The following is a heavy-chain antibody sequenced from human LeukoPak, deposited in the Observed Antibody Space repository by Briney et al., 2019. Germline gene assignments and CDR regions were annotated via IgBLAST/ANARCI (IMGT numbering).Heavy chain of an antibody. D-gene: IGHD6-19*01. V-gene: IGHV4-30-2*01. CDR1: GGSISSGGYS. CDR2: IYHSGST. Sequence: PSETLSLTCAVSGGSISSGGYSWSWIRQPPGTGLEWIGYIYHSGSTYYNPSLKSRVTISVDRSKNQFSLKLSSVTAADTAVYYCASRSYNGMDVWGQGTTVTVSS. J-gene: IGHJ6*02. CDR3: ASRSYNGMDV.